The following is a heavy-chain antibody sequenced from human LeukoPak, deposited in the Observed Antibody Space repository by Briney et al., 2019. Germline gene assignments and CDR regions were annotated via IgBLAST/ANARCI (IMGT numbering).Heavy chain of an antibody. Sequence: SQTLSLTCTVSGGSISGGDYYWSWIRQPPGKGLEWIGYIYYSGSTYYNPSLKSRVTISVDTSKNQFSLKLSSVTAADTAVYYCARSFNWNYRRVELDYWGQGTLVTVSS. D-gene: IGHD1-7*01. J-gene: IGHJ4*02. CDR1: GGSISGGDYY. CDR3: ARSFNWNYRRVELDY. CDR2: IYYSGST. V-gene: IGHV4-30-4*08.